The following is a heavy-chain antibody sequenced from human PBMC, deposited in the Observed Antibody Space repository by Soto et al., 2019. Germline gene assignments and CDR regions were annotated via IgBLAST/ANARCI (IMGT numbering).Heavy chain of an antibody. D-gene: IGHD1-7*01. CDR1: GYTFTSYD. Sequence: QVQLVQSGAGVKKPGASVKVSCKASGYTFTSYDINWVRQATGQGLEWMGWMNPNSGNTGYAQKFQGRVTMTRNTSISTAYMELSSLRSEDTAVYYCARRNCNYYVLCWFDPWGQGTLVTVSS. CDR2: MNPNSGNT. CDR3: ARRNCNYYVLCWFDP. V-gene: IGHV1-8*01. J-gene: IGHJ5*02.